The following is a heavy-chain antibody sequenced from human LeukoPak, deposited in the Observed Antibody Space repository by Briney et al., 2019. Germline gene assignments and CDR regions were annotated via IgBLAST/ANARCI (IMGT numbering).Heavy chain of an antibody. J-gene: IGHJ4*02. CDR1: GYSFTSYW. Sequence: PGESLKISCKGSGYSFTSYWIGWVRQMPGKGLEWMGIIYPGDSDTRYSPSFQGQVTISADKSISTAYLQWSSLKASDTAMYYCARGYCSSTSCYTLDYWGQGTLVTVSS. CDR3: ARGYCSSTSCYTLDY. V-gene: IGHV5-51*01. CDR2: IYPGDSDT. D-gene: IGHD2-2*02.